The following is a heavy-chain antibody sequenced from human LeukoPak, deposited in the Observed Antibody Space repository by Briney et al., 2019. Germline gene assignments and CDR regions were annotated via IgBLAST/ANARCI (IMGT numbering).Heavy chain of an antibody. J-gene: IGHJ1*01. CDR2: ISGSGGST. CDR3: ANGQWLGEGYFQH. D-gene: IGHD6-19*01. Sequence: GGSLRLSCAASGFTFSSYAMTWVRQAPGKGLEWVSTISGSGGSTSYADSVKGRFTISRDNSKNTLLMQMNTLRAEDTAVYYCANGQWLGEGYFQHWGQGTLVTVSS. V-gene: IGHV3-23*01. CDR1: GFTFSSYA.